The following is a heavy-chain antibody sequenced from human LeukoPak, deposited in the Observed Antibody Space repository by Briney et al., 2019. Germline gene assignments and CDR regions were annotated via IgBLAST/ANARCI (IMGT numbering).Heavy chain of an antibody. CDR2: IYPGDSDT. Sequence: KPGESLKISCKGSGYSFTSYWIGWVRQMPGKGLGWMGIIYPGDSDTRSSPSFQAHVTISADKSISTAYLQWSSLKASDTAMYYCARLGFRDGYSPLDYWGQGTLVTVSS. CDR3: ARLGFRDGYSPLDY. D-gene: IGHD5-24*01. CDR1: GYSFTSYW. V-gene: IGHV5-51*01. J-gene: IGHJ4*02.